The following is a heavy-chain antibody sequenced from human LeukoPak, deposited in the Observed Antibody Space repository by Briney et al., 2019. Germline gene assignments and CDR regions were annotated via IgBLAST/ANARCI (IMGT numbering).Heavy chain of an antibody. J-gene: IGHJ6*02. CDR2: ISAYNGNT. CDR1: GYTFTSYG. D-gene: IGHD6-19*01. Sequence: ASVKVSCKASGYTFTSYGISWVRQAPGQGLEWMGWISAYNGNTNYAQKLQGRVTMTTDTSTSTAYMELRSLRSDDTAVYYCAREFRGYSSGWYYYYYYYGMDVWGQRTTVTVSS. V-gene: IGHV1-18*01. CDR3: AREFRGYSSGWYYYYYYYGMDV.